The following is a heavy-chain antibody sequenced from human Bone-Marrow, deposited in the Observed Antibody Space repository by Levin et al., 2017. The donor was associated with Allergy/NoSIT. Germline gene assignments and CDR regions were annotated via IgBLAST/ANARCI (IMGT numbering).Heavy chain of an antibody. CDR2: INSGNSI. CDR3: ARHIYGVGMGL. Sequence: PGGSLRLSCAASGFTVSGTFTTWVRQAPGKGLEWVSTINSGNSIYYADSVRGRFTISRDNSMNMAYLQMNSLRAEDTAVYYCARHIYGVGMGLWGQGTTVTVSS. CDR1: GFTVSGTF. V-gene: IGHV3-66*04. J-gene: IGHJ6*01. D-gene: IGHD3-3*01.